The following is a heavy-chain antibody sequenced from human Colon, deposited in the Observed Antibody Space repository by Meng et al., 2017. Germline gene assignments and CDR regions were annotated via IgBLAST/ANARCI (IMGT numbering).Heavy chain of an antibody. Sequence: GESLKISCKGSGYSFTSYWIGWVRQMPGKGLEWMGIIYPGDSDTRYSPSFQGQVTISADKSISTAYLPWSSLKASDTAMYYCARVGEGSSGWYYAFDIWGQGTMVTVSS. V-gene: IGHV5-51*01. CDR1: GYSFTSYW. D-gene: IGHD6-19*01. CDR2: IYPGDSDT. J-gene: IGHJ3*02. CDR3: ARVGEGSSGWYYAFDI.